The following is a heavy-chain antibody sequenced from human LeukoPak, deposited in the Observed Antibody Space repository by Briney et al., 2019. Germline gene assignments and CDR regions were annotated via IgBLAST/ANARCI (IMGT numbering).Heavy chain of an antibody. J-gene: IGHJ3*02. CDR1: GFTVSSNY. V-gene: IGHV3-53*01. D-gene: IGHD6-13*01. CDR3: ASTSSSWYHAFDI. CDR2: IYSGGST. Sequence: PGGSLRLSCAASGFTVSSNYMSWVRQAPGKGLEWVSVIYSGGSTYYADSVKGRFTISRDNSKNTLYLQMNSLRAEDTAVYYCASTSSSWYHAFDIWGQGTMVTVSS.